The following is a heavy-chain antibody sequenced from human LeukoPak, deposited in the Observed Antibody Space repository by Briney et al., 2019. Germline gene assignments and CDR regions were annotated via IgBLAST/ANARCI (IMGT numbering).Heavy chain of an antibody. Sequence: GGSLRLSCAASGFTFSSYSMNWVRQAPGKGLEWVSSISSSSSYIYHADSVKGRFTISRDNAKNSLYLQMNSLRAEDTAVYYCARVYDFWSGSIDYWGQGTLVTVSS. V-gene: IGHV3-21*01. CDR1: GFTFSSYS. CDR3: ARVYDFWSGSIDY. J-gene: IGHJ4*02. CDR2: ISSSSSYI. D-gene: IGHD3-3*01.